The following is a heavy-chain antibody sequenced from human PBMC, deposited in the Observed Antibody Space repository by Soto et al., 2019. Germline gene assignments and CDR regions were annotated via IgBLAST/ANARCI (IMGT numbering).Heavy chain of an antibody. D-gene: IGHD3-10*01. Sequence: PSETLSLTCAVYGGSFSGYYWSWIRQPPGKGLEWIGEINHSGSTNYNPSLKSRVTISVDTSKNQVSLKLSSVTAADTAVYYCARVSGIYYYGMDVWDQGTTVTVSS. V-gene: IGHV4-34*01. CDR3: ARVSGIYYYGMDV. CDR2: INHSGST. J-gene: IGHJ6*02. CDR1: GGSFSGYY.